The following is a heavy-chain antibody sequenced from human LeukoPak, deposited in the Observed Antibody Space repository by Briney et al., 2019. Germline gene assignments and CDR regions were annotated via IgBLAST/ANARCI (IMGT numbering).Heavy chain of an antibody. V-gene: IGHV1-8*02. D-gene: IGHD3-16*02. Sequence: ASVKVSCKASGYTFTGYYMHWVRQAPGQGLEWMGWMNPNSGNTGYAQKFQGRVTMTRNTSISTAYMELSSLRSEDTAVYYCARGGGGRWGSYRHDYWGQGTLVTVSS. CDR1: GYTFTGYY. CDR2: MNPNSGNT. CDR3: ARGGGGRWGSYRHDY. J-gene: IGHJ4*02.